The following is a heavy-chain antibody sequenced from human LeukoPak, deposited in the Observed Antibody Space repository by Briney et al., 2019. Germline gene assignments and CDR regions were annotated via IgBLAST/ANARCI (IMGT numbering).Heavy chain of an antibody. D-gene: IGHD6-13*01. CDR2: ISGSGGST. CDR3: AKDVSSSWYVQFDP. CDR1: GFTFSDYY. V-gene: IGHV3-23*01. J-gene: IGHJ5*02. Sequence: GGSLRLSCAASGFTFSDYYMSWVRQAPGKGLEWVSAISGSGGSTYYADSVKGRFTISRDNSKNTLYLQMNGLRAEDTAVYYCAKDVSSSWYVQFDPWGQGTLVTVSS.